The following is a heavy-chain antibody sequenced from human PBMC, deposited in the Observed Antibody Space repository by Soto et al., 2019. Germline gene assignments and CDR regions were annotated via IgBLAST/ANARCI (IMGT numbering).Heavy chain of an antibody. D-gene: IGHD6-13*01. Sequence: EVQLVESGGGLVKPGGSLRLSCAASGFTFRTYGMNWVRRAPGGGLAWVASISSSGSFIYYADSVKGRFTISRDDAEKSLYLQMNSLRAEDTALYYCAREPEGIAAALDYWGRGTLVTVSS. V-gene: IGHV3-21*01. CDR2: ISSSGSFI. CDR1: GFTFRTYG. CDR3: AREPEGIAAALDY. J-gene: IGHJ4*02.